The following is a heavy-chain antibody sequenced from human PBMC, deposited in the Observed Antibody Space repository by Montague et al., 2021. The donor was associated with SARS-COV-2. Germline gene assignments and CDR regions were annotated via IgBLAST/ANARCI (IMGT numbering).Heavy chain of an antibody. J-gene: IGHJ4*02. CDR3: TGGAPGY. CDR2: ISHSGGA. Sequence: SETLSLTCVVYGGAFSDYKWTWILRSPGKRLEGLGQISHSGGANYNPSLMNRVTISLVTAKNQFSLKLTAVIVADKTVYYCTGGAPGYWGQGTLVTVSS. CDR1: GGAFSDYK. V-gene: IGHV4-34*01.